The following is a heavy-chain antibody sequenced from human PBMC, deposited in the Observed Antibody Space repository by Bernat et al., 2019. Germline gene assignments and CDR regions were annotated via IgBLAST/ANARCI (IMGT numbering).Heavy chain of an antibody. D-gene: IGHD1-26*01. CDR2: IGGSDSTT. CDR1: GFTFSNYA. J-gene: IGHJ4*02. CDR3: ATTKVVGATMGEAG. V-gene: IGHV3-23*01. Sequence: EVQLLDSGGDLVQPGGSLRLSCAASGFTFSNYAMSWVRQAPGKGLEWVSTIGGSDSTTNYADSVKGRFTISRDNSKNTLFLQMNSLRAEDTAVYYCATTKVVGATMGEAGWGQGTLVTVSS.